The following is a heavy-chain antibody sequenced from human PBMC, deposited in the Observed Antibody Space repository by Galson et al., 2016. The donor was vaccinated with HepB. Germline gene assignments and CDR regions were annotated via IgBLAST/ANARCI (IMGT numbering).Heavy chain of an antibody. CDR1: GYTFTSYA. D-gene: IGHD1-26*01. CDR3: ARLVAADASVEASDV. Sequence: SVKVSCKASGYTFTSYAINWVRQAPGQGFEWMGWIHTRTGSPSYAQGFTGRYVFSLDTSVSTAYLEINRLKAEDTGVYYCARLVAADASVEASDVWGQGTLVTVSS. J-gene: IGHJ3*01. CDR2: IHTRTGSP. V-gene: IGHV7-4-1*02.